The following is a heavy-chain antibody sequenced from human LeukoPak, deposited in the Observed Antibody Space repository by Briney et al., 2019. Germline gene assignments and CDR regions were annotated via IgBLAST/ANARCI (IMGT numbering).Heavy chain of an antibody. J-gene: IGHJ5*02. D-gene: IGHD1-1*01. CDR1: GYTFTSYY. V-gene: IGHV1-8*02. CDR2: MNPNSGNT. Sequence: ASVKVSCKASGYTFTSYYMHWVRQAPGQGLEWMGWMNPNSGNTGYAQKFQGRVTMTRNTSISTAYMELSSLRSEDTAVYYCAREIGNGSWRWFDPWGQGTLVTVSS. CDR3: AREIGNGSWRWFDP.